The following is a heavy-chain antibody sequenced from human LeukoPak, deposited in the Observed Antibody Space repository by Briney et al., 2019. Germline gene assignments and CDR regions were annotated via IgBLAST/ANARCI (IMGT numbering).Heavy chain of an antibody. CDR2: IHYTGTT. Sequence: PSGTLSLTCTVTGDSVSSNNYYWGWIRQPPGKGLDWIGRIHYTGTTYYNPSLKSRVTISVDTSKNQFSLKLSSVTAADTAVYYCARRVKEAAGAFDYWGQGTLVTVSS. D-gene: IGHD6-13*01. V-gene: IGHV4-39*07. CDR3: ARRVKEAAGAFDY. J-gene: IGHJ4*02. CDR1: GDSVSSNNYY.